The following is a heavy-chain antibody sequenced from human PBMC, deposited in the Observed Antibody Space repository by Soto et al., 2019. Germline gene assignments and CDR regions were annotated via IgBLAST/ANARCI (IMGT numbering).Heavy chain of an antibody. D-gene: IGHD3-22*01. Sequence: GGAQRLSCAASGFTVSSYSMNWVRQSPGKGLEWVSSISSSSSYIYYADSVKGRFTISRDNAKNSLYLQMNSLRAEDTAVYYCARVRQYYYDSSGYYYGMDVWGQGTTVTVSS. CDR1: GFTVSSYS. CDR3: ARVRQYYYDSSGYYYGMDV. V-gene: IGHV3-21*01. J-gene: IGHJ6*02. CDR2: ISSSSSYI.